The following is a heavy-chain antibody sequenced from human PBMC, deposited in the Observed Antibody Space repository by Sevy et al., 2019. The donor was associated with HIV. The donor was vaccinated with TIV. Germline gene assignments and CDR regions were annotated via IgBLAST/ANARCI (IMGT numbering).Heavy chain of an antibody. J-gene: IGHJ6*02. CDR3: ARDRNDFRGYYYYYGMDV. D-gene: IGHD3-3*01. V-gene: IGHV1-18*01. Sequence: ASVKVSCKASGYTFTSYGISWVRQAPGQGLEWMGWISAYNGNTNYAQKLQGRVTMTTDTSTSTAYMELRSLRSDDTAVYYCARDRNDFRGYYYYYGMDVWGQGTTVTVSS. CDR2: ISAYNGNT. CDR1: GYTFTSYG.